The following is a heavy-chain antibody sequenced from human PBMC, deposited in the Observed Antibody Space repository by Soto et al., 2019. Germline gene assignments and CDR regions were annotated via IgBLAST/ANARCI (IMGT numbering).Heavy chain of an antibody. CDR3: ARMASFGTLNWFDP. V-gene: IGHV1-8*02. CDR1: GYTFINYD. D-gene: IGHD3-16*01. CDR2: MNPGSGKT. J-gene: IGHJ5*02. Sequence: ASVKVSCKASGYTFINYDISWVRQATGQGLEWMGWMNPGSGKTGYANKFQGRVTMTRDASTSTAHLEPSSLTSEDTAVYYCARMASFGTLNWFDPWGQGTLVTVSS.